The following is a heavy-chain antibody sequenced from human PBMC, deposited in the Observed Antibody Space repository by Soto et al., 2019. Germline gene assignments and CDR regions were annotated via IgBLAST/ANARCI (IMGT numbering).Heavy chain of an antibody. J-gene: IGHJ6*02. CDR2: LRSGGDT. V-gene: IGHV3-53*04. CDR3: ARDVPYYYASRMDV. Sequence: EVQLVESGGGLVQPGGSLRLSCVASGIPVSSNYMTWVRQAPGKGLEWVSVLRSGGDTYYANSVKGRFTISRHDSTNTLFLQMNSLTAEDTAVYYCARDVPYYYASRMDVWGQGTTVTVSS. CDR1: GIPVSSNY. D-gene: IGHD3-10*01.